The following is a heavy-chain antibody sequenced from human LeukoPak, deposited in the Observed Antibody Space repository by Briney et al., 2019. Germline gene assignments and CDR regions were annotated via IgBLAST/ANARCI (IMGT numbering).Heavy chain of an antibody. J-gene: IGHJ6*03. CDR2: IYTSGST. D-gene: IGHD2/OR15-2a*01. CDR1: GGSISSGSYY. V-gene: IGHV4-61*02. Sequence: SQILSLNCTVSGGSISSGSYYWSWIRQPAGKGLEWIGRIYTSGSTNYNPSLKSRVTISVDTSKNQLSLKLSSVTAADTAVYYCARDSTDYYYYMDVWGKGTTVTISS. CDR3: ARDSTDYYYYMDV.